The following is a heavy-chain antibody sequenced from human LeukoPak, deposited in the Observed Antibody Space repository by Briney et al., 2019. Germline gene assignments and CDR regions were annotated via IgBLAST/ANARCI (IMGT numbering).Heavy chain of an antibody. Sequence: GGSLRLSCAASGFTFSSYAMHWVRQAPGKGLEWVAVISYDGSNKYYADSVKGRFTISRDNSKNTLYLQMNSLRAEDTAVYYCARDGVDSSGYPPGGDAFDIWGQGTMVTVSS. CDR2: ISYDGSNK. CDR3: ARDGVDSSGYPPGGDAFDI. V-gene: IGHV3-30-3*01. J-gene: IGHJ3*02. D-gene: IGHD3-22*01. CDR1: GFTFSSYA.